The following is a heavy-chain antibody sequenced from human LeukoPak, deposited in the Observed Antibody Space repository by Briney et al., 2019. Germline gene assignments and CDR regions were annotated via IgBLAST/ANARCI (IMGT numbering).Heavy chain of an antibody. J-gene: IGHJ4*02. V-gene: IGHV4-34*01. CDR1: GGSYSGYY. D-gene: IGHD6-19*01. Sequence: SETLSLTCAVYGGSYSGYYWSWIRQPPGKGLEWIGEINHSGSTYYNPSLKSRVTISVDTSKNQFSLKLSSVTAADTAVYYCARKQGSGWDFDYWGQGTLVTVSS. CDR2: INHSGST. CDR3: ARKQGSGWDFDY.